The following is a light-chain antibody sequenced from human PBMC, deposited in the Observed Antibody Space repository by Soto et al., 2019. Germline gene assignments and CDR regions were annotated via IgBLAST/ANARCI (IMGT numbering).Light chain of an antibody. CDR1: QGISRW. CDR3: QQYYSFPGT. V-gene: IGKV1-5*01. CDR2: DAS. J-gene: IGKJ1*01. Sequence: DIQMTQSPSTLSASVGDRVTITCRASQGISRWLAWYQQKPGKAPMLLIYDASTLESGVPSRFSGSGSGTEFTLSISSLQPDVFAPFYCQQYYSFPGTFGQGTKVEIK.